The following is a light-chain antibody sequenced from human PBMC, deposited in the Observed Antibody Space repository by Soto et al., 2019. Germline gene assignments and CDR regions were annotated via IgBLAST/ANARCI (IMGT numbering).Light chain of an antibody. J-gene: IGLJ1*01. CDR1: SSNIGAYYD. CDR2: SNT. V-gene: IGLV1-40*01. CDR3: QSYDTSLRDYV. Sequence: QSVLTQPPSVSGAPGRRVTISCTGSSSNIGAYYDVHWYQQVPGTAPKLLIFSNTNRPSGVPDRFSGSKSGTSASLAITGLQAEDEAEYYCQSYDTSLRDYVFGTGSKVTLL.